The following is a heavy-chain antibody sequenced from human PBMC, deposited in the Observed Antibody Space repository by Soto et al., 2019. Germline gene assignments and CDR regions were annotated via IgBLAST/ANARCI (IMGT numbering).Heavy chain of an antibody. D-gene: IGHD6-19*01. J-gene: IGHJ4*02. CDR1: GGSISSYD. Sequence: SETLSLTWTVAGGSISSYDVSWIRKPPGKGLEWIGYIYYSGSTNYNPSLKSRVTISVDTSKNQFSLKLSSVTAADTAVYYCARVARLSVAGTTYYFDYWGQGTLVTVSS. CDR3: ARVARLSVAGTTYYFDY. CDR2: IYYSGST. V-gene: IGHV4-59*01.